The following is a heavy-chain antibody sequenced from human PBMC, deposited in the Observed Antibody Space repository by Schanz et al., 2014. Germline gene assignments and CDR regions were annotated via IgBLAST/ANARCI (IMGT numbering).Heavy chain of an antibody. J-gene: IGHJ6*02. Sequence: EVQLVDSGGGLVRPGGSLRLSCTTSGLIFSTYTLNWVRQAPGKGLEWVSAINGNGGITYYADPVKGRFTISRDNSKNTLYLQMNSLRPDDTAVYYCAKALKPYIASRNGLDVWGHGTTVTVSS. D-gene: IGHD3-16*01. CDR3: AKALKPYIASRNGLDV. CDR1: GLIFSTYT. V-gene: IGHV3-23*04. CDR2: INGNGGIT.